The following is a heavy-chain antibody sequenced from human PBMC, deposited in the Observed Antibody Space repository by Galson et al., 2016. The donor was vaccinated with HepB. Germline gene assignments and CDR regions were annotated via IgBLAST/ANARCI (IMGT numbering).Heavy chain of an antibody. V-gene: IGHV3-23*01. CDR1: GFTFRNYA. Sequence: SLRLSCAASGFTFRNYALSWVRRAPGKGLEWVSHIDGPTPNNHYADSVRGRFSIYRDNSRDTLYLQMDSLTAADSAIYYCTTWLSHHFDYWGQGTRVTVSS. CDR2: IDGPTPNN. D-gene: IGHD6-19*01. J-gene: IGHJ4*02. CDR3: TTWLSHHFDY.